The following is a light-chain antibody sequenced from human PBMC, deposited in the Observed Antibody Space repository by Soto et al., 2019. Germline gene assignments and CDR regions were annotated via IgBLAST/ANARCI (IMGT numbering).Light chain of an antibody. Sequence: EIVLTQSPVTLSLSPGERATLSCRASQSVSSYLVWYQQKPGQAPRLLIYGASTRVTGIPARFSGSGSGTEFTLTISSLQSEDFAVYYCQQYHNWWTFGQGTKVDIK. J-gene: IGKJ1*01. V-gene: IGKV3-15*01. CDR3: QQYHNWWT. CDR1: QSVSSY. CDR2: GAS.